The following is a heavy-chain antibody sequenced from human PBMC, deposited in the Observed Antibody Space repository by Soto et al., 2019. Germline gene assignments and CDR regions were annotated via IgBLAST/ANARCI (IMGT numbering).Heavy chain of an antibody. CDR3: ARLRIAAAGNWFDP. CDR1: GGSFSGYY. V-gene: IGHV4-34*01. CDR2: INHSGST. Sequence: SETLSLTCAVYGGSFSGYYWSWIRQPPGKGLEWIGEINHSGSTNYNPSLKSRVTISVDTSKNQFSLKLSSVTAADTAVYYCARLRIAAAGNWFDPWGQGTLVTVSS. D-gene: IGHD6-13*01. J-gene: IGHJ5*02.